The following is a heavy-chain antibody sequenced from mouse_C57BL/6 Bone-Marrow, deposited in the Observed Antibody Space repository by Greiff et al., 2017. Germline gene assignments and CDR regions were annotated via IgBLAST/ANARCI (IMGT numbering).Heavy chain of an antibody. J-gene: IGHJ3*01. CDR1: GYTFTDYS. Sequence: QVQLQQSGAELVRPGVSVKMSCKGSGYTFTDYSMHWVKQSHGQSLAWIGIIRPYYGDASYNQKFKGKATLTVDKSSSTAYMELARLTSEDSAVYYCARGVRRFAYWGQGTLVTVSA. CDR2: IRPYYGDA. CDR3: ARGVRRFAY. V-gene: IGHV1-67*01. D-gene: IGHD2-14*01.